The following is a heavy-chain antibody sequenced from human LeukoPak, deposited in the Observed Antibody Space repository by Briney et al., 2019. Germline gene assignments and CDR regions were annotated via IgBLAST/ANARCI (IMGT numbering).Heavy chain of an antibody. CDR1: GFTFSSYW. CDR2: IKQDGSEK. CDR3: AREGAVAGYFDY. D-gene: IGHD6-19*01. V-gene: IGHV3-7*01. J-gene: IGHJ4*02. Sequence: GGSLRLSCAASGFTFSSYWMSWVRLAPGNGLEWEANIKQDGSEKYYVDSVKGRFTISRDNAKNSLYLQMNSLRAEDTAVYHCAREGAVAGYFDYWGQGTLVTVSS.